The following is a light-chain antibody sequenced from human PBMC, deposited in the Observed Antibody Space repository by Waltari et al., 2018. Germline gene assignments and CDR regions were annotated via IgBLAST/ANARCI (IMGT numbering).Light chain of an antibody. CDR2: EVS. CDR3: SSYAGSNNLV. CDR1: SSDAGGYHY. V-gene: IGLV2-8*01. J-gene: IGLJ3*02. Sequence: SALTQPPSASGSPGPSVTISCTGTSSDAGGYHYVPWYQQHPGKAPKLMIYEVSKRPSGVPDRFSGSKSGNTASLTVSGLQAEDEADYYCSSYAGSNNLVFGGGTKLTVL.